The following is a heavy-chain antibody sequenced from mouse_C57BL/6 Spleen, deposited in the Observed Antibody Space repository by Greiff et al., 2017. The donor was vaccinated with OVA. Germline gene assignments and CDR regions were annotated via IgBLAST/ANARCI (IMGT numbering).Heavy chain of an antibody. CDR1: GYTFTGYW. Sequence: VKLVESGAELMKPGASVKLSCKATGYTFTGYWIEWVKQRPGHGLEWIGEILPGSGSTDYNEKFKGKATFTADTSSNTAYMQLSSLTTEDSAIYYCAKRGRDYSKARFAYWGQGTLVTVSA. CDR3: AKRGRDYSKARFAY. V-gene: IGHV1-9*01. J-gene: IGHJ3*01. CDR2: ILPGSGST. D-gene: IGHD2-5*01.